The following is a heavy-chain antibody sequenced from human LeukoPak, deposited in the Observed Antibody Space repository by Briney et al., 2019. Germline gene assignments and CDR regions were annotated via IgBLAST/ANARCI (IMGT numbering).Heavy chain of an antibody. CDR3: AKERLYSGYDHSDY. CDR2: ISYDGSNK. J-gene: IGHJ4*02. D-gene: IGHD5-12*01. Sequence: GGSLRLSCAAPGFTFSSYGMHWVRQAPGKGLEWVAVISYDGSNKYYADSVKGRFTISRDNSKNTLYLQMNSLRAEDTAVYYCAKERLYSGYDHSDYWGQGTLVTVSS. V-gene: IGHV3-30*18. CDR1: GFTFSSYG.